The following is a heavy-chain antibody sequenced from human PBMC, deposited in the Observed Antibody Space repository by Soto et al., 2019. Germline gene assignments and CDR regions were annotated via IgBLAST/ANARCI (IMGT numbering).Heavy chain of an antibody. J-gene: IGHJ5*02. CDR1: GGSISSGDYY. CDR3: ARERPDGARLDP. Sequence: QVQLQESGPGLVKPSQTLSLTCTVSGGSISSGDYYWSWIRQPPGKGLEWIGYIYHSGSTYYNPSLKSRVXTXVXASNNQFSLKLSSVTAADTAVYYCARERPDGARLDPWGQGTLVTVSS. CDR2: IYHSGST. D-gene: IGHD6-6*01. V-gene: IGHV4-30-4*01.